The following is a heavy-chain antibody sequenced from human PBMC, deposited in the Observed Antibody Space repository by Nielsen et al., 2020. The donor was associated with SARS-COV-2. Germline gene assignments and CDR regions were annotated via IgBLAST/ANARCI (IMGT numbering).Heavy chain of an antibody. D-gene: IGHD6-19*01. CDR2: IIPIFGTA. Sequence: SVQVSCKASGGTFSSYAISWVRQAPGQGLEWMGGIIPIFGTANYAQKFQGRVTITADESTSTAYMELSSLRSEDTAVYYCASNRGYSSGWYGYWGQGTLVTVSS. CDR1: GGTFSSYA. V-gene: IGHV1-69*13. J-gene: IGHJ4*02. CDR3: ASNRGYSSGWYGY.